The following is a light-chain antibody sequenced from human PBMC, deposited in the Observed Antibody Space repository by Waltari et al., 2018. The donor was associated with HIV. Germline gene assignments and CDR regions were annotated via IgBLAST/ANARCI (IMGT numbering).Light chain of an antibody. Sequence: DIQMTQSPSSLSASVGDRVTITCRASQSITNYLNWYQQKPGKAPRLLIFAGSSLQSGVPARFSGSGSGTDVTLTITSLQAEDFATYNCQHSYSTPRTFGQGTKLDIK. CDR1: QSITNY. CDR2: AGS. V-gene: IGKV1-39*01. CDR3: QHSYSTPRT. J-gene: IGKJ2*01.